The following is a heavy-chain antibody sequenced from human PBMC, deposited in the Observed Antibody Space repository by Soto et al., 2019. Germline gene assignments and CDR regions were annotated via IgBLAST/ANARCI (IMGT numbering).Heavy chain of an antibody. D-gene: IGHD5-12*01. V-gene: IGHV3-11*04. Sequence: GGSLRLSCAASGFTFSDYYMSWIRQAPGKGLEWVSYISSSGSTIYYADSVKGRFTISRDNSKNTLYLQMNSLRAEDTAVYYCARVSGYSGSDAFDIWGQGTMVTVSS. CDR3: ARVSGYSGSDAFDI. CDR2: ISSSGSTI. J-gene: IGHJ3*02. CDR1: GFTFSDYY.